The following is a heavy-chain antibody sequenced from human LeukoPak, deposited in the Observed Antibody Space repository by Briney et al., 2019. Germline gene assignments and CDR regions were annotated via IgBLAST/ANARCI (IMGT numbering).Heavy chain of an antibody. D-gene: IGHD6-13*01. Sequence: ASVKVSCKASGYTFTGYYMHWVRQAPGQGLEWMGWINPSSGGTNYAQKFQGRVTMTRDTSISTAYMELSRLRSDDTAVYYCARYTSSSSYWYFDLWGRGTLVTVSS. V-gene: IGHV1-2*02. CDR2: INPSSGGT. CDR3: ARYTSSSSYWYFDL. J-gene: IGHJ2*01. CDR1: GYTFTGYY.